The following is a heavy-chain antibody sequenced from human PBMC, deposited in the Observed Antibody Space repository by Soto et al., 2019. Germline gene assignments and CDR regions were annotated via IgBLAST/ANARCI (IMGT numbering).Heavy chain of an antibody. CDR3: ARLGYVDWLYCGMDV. CDR2: IYYSGST. CDR1: GGSISSYY. Sequence: QVQLQESGPGLVKPSETLSLTCTVSGGSISSYYWSWIRQPPGKGLEWIGYIYYSGSTNYNPSLRSRVTISVDTSKNQFSLKLSSVTAADTAVYYCARLGYVDWLYCGMDVWGQGTTVTVSS. J-gene: IGHJ6*02. D-gene: IGHD3-9*01. V-gene: IGHV4-59*01.